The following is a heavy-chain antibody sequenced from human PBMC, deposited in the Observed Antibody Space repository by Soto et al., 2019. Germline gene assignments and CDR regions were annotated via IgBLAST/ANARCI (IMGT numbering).Heavy chain of an antibody. D-gene: IGHD2-2*01. Sequence: EVQLVESGGGLVQPGGSLRLSCAASGFVFSPSWMTWFRQAPGKGLEWVATINEDGSEKHYVDSVKGRFSIFRDNARNSLDLQMNSLRVEDTAVYYCARYANCGYWGQGTRVTVS. CDR1: GFVFSPSW. J-gene: IGHJ4*02. CDR2: INEDGSEK. CDR3: ARYANCGY. V-gene: IGHV3-7*01.